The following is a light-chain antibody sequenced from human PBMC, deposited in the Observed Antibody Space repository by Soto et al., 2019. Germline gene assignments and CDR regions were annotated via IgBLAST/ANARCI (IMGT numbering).Light chain of an antibody. V-gene: IGKV3-20*01. CDR2: GAS. J-gene: IGKJ1*01. CDR1: QTISSRY. CDR3: HHSGNSHGT. Sequence: ESELAQSPGTLSLSPGERATLSYRASQTISSRYLTWYQQKSGQVPRLLIYGASSRATGIPDRFSGSGSGTDFTLTISRLEPEDFAVYYCHHSGNSHGTFGQGTKVDIK.